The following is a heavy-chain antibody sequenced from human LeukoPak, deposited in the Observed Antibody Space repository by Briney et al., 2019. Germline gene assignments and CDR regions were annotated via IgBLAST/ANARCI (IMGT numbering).Heavy chain of an antibody. J-gene: IGHJ4*02. D-gene: IGHD2-2*01. CDR1: GFTFSSYG. Sequence: GGSLRLSCAASGFTFSSYGMHWVRQAPGKGLEREAVISYDGSNKYYADSVKGRFTISRDNSKNTLYLQMNSLRAEDTAVYYCAKDQKPYCSSTSCYPYGGFDYWGQGTLVTVSS. V-gene: IGHV3-30*18. CDR3: AKDQKPYCSSTSCYPYGGFDY. CDR2: ISYDGSNK.